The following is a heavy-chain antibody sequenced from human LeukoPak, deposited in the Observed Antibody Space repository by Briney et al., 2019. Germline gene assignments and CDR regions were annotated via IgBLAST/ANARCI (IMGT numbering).Heavy chain of an antibody. V-gene: IGHV3-48*03. CDR2: ITSSGSTV. J-gene: IGHJ6*04. CDR1: GFTFSSYE. D-gene: IGHD3-10*02. CDR3: AELGITMIGGV. Sequence: GGSLRLSCAASGFTFSSYEMNWVRQAPGKGLEWVSYITSSGSTVYSADSVKGRFTISRDNAKNSLSLQMNSLRAEDTAVYYCAELGITMIGGVWGKGTTVTISS.